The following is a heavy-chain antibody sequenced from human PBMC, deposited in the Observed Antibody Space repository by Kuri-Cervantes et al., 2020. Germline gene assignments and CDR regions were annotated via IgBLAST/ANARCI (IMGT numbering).Heavy chain of an antibody. D-gene: IGHD3-22*01. J-gene: IGHJ4*02. CDR2: VIPIFGPV. Sequence: SVNVSCKASGGTFSSYAISWVRQAPGQGLEWMGGVIPIFGPVSYAQKCQGRVTITTDESTNTAYMELSGLSSEDTAVYFCARARRDYDSSAFDYWGQGTLVTVSS. CDR1: GGTFSSYA. V-gene: IGHV1-69*05. CDR3: ARARRDYDSSAFDY.